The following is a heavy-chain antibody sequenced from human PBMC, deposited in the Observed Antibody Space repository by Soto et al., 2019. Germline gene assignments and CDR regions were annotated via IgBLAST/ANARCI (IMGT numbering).Heavy chain of an antibody. Sequence: GGSLRLSCAASGFTFSNYGMHWVHQAPGKGLEWVAIIWHDGNNKYYADSVRSRFIISRDNSKNRLYLQMNSLGAEDTAVYYCASDLVGASDSYGLDVWGQGTPVTVSS. CDR1: GFTFSNYG. D-gene: IGHD1-26*01. CDR3: ASDLVGASDSYGLDV. V-gene: IGHV3-33*01. CDR2: IWHDGNNK. J-gene: IGHJ6*02.